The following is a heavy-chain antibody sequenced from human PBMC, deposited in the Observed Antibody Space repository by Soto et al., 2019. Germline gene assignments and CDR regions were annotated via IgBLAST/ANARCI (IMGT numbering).Heavy chain of an antibody. J-gene: IGHJ3*02. CDR3: AREPMVRAAHGFDI. Sequence: ASVKCYCKASGYTFTGHYMHWVRQAPGQGLEWMGWINPNSVGTNYAQKFQGRVTMTRDASISTAYMELSRLRSDDTAVYYCAREPMVRAAHGFDIWGQGTMVTVSS. D-gene: IGHD3-10*01. CDR1: GYTFTGHY. V-gene: IGHV1-2*02. CDR2: INPNSVGT.